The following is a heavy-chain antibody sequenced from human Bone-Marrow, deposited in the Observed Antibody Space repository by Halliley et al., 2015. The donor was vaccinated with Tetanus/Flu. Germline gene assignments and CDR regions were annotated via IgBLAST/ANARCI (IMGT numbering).Heavy chain of an antibody. CDR2: IRSDGTRA. J-gene: IGHJ4*02. Sequence: QAPGKGLVWVSRIRSDGTRASYADPVKGRYTISRDNAKNTLYLQMNSLRADDTAVYYCATLPPGYWGQGTLVTVSS. CDR3: ATLPPGY. V-gene: IGHV3-74*01.